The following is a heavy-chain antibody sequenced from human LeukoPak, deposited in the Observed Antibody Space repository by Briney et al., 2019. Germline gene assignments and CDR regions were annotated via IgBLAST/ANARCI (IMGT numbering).Heavy chain of an antibody. CDR3: ARSASSWETNFDY. J-gene: IGHJ4*02. CDR1: GGSISSYY. D-gene: IGHD6-13*01. CDR2: IYYSGST. V-gene: IGHV4-59*01. Sequence: KPSETLSLTCTVFGGSISSYYWSWIRQPPGKGLEWIGYIYYSGSTNYNPSLKSRVTISVDTSKNQFSLKLSSVTAADTAVYYCARSASSWETNFDYWGQGTLVTVSS.